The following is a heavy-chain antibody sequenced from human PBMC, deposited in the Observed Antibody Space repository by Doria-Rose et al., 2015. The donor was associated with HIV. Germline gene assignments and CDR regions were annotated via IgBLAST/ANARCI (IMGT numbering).Heavy chain of an antibody. D-gene: IGHD5-18*01. V-gene: IGHV1-2*02. Sequence: QVQLVQSGAEVKKPGASVNVSCKASGYTFSGYYMHWVRQAPGQGLEWMGWINPDSGGTNYAQKFQGRVTMTRDTSITTGYMELSSLTSDDTAVYYCAEGYGGYAGYFDYWGQGTLVTVSS. CDR3: AEGYGGYAGYFDY. CDR1: GYTFSGYY. CDR2: INPDSGGT. J-gene: IGHJ4*02.